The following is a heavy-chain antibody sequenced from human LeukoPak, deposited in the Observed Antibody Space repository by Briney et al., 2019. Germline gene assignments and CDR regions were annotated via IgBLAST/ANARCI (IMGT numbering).Heavy chain of an antibody. CDR3: ATLVSTRYYFDY. V-gene: IGHV4-34*01. Sequence: SETLSLTCAVYGGSSSGYYWSWIRQPPGKGLEWIGEINHSGSTNYNPSLKSRVTISVDTSKNQFSLRLTSVTAADTAVYFCATLVSTRYYFDYWGQGTLVTVSS. CDR1: GGSSSGYY. CDR2: INHSGST. J-gene: IGHJ4*02. D-gene: IGHD5/OR15-5a*01.